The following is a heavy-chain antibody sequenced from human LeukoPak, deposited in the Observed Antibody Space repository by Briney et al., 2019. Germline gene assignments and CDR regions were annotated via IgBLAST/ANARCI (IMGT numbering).Heavy chain of an antibody. J-gene: IGHJ4*02. CDR1: GGTFSSYA. D-gene: IGHD6-13*01. CDR3: ARDLRRTIAAAGPFDY. Sequence: SVKVSCKASGGTFSSYAISWVRQAPGQGLEWMGGIIPIFGTADYAQKFQGRVTITADESTSTAYMELSSLRSEDTAVYYCARDLRRTIAAAGPFDYWGQGTLVTVSS. CDR2: IIPIFGTA. V-gene: IGHV1-69*13.